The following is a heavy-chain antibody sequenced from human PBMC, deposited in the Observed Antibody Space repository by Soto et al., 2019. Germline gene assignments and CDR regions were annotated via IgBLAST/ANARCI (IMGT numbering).Heavy chain of an antibody. CDR2: ISGSGGST. CDR3: ARGPRAPPPHDYGMDV. Sequence: EVQLLESGGGLVQPGGSLRLSCAASGFTFRSHVMNWVRQAPGKGLEWVAAISGSGGSTYYGDSVEGRFTMSRDNSKNTLYLQMNSLRAEDTAVYYCARGPRAPPPHDYGMDVWGQGTTVTVSS. CDR1: GFTFRSHV. J-gene: IGHJ6*02. V-gene: IGHV3-23*01.